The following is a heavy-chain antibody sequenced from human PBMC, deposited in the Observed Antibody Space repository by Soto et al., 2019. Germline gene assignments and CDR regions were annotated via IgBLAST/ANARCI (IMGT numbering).Heavy chain of an antibody. CDR3: AYLGWGAGSQAFDI. Sequence: EVQLLESGGGLVQPGGSLRLSCAASGFTFSSYAMSWVRQAPGKGLEWVSAISGSGGSTYYADSVKGRFTISSDNSKNTRYLKMNGLGAEDTAVYYCAYLGWGAGSQAFDIWGQGTMVTVSS. J-gene: IGHJ3*02. CDR1: GFTFSSYA. D-gene: IGHD3-10*01. V-gene: IGHV3-23*01. CDR2: ISGSGGST.